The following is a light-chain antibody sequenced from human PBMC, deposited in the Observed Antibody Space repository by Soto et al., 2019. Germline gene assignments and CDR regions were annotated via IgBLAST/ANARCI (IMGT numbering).Light chain of an antibody. Sequence: IQLTQSPSSLSASVGDRVTITCRASQGIRNGLGWYQQKPGKAPKRLVFASYNLQSGVPSRFSGSGSGTEFTLTISSLQPEDFATYYCLQHNSYPRTFGQGTKVEMK. CDR3: LQHNSYPRT. CDR2: ASY. J-gene: IGKJ1*01. V-gene: IGKV1-17*01. CDR1: QGIRNG.